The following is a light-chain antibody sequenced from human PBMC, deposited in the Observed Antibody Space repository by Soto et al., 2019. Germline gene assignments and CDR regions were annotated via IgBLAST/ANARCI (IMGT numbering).Light chain of an antibody. CDR1: QTVSSDD. CDR2: GAS. CDR3: QPYGNSPFT. J-gene: IGKJ3*01. V-gene: IGKV3-20*01. Sequence: IVLTQSPGTLSLSPGERATLSCRASQTVSSDDLAWYQQKLGQAPRLLIVGASRRATGIPDRFSGGGSGTDFTLTSSRLEHDYFAAYYCQPYGNSPFTFGRGTKVDSK.